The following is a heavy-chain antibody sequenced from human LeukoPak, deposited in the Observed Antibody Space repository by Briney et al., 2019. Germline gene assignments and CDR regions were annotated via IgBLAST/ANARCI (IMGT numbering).Heavy chain of an antibody. V-gene: IGHV3-74*01. J-gene: IGHJ4*02. CDR1: GFTFSGYW. Sequence: GGSLRLSCAASGFTFSGYWMHWVRQVPGKGLVWVSRINSDGSTTTYVDSVKGRFTISRDNAKNSLNLQMNSLRAEDTAVYYCARDLVTFGGVPSFDYWGQGTLVAVSS. CDR2: INSDGSTT. CDR3: ARDLVTFGGVPSFDY. D-gene: IGHD3-16*01.